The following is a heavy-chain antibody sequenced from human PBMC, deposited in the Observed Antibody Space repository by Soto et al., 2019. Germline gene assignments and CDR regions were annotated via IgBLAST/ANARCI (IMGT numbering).Heavy chain of an antibody. CDR3: ARYGGTYYDFWSGYSTSYYYYYYMDV. Sequence: ASVKVSCKASGYTFTNYGVSWVRQAPGQGLEWMGWISAYNGNTNYAQKLQGRVTMTTDTSTSTAYMELRSLRSDDTAVYYCARYGGTYYDFWSGYSTSYYYYYYMDVWGKGTTVTVSS. D-gene: IGHD3-3*01. V-gene: IGHV1-18*01. CDR1: GYTFTNYG. J-gene: IGHJ6*03. CDR2: ISAYNGNT.